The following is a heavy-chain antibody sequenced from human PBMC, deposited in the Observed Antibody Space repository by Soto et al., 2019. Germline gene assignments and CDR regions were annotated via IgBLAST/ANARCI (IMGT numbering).Heavy chain of an antibody. CDR1: GYTFTSYD. V-gene: IGHV1-8*01. J-gene: IGHJ5*02. D-gene: IGHD6-13*01. Sequence: QVQLVQSGAEVKKPGASVKVSCKASGYTFTSYDINWVRQATGQGLEWMGWMNPNSGNTGYAQKFQGRVTMTRNTSMSTAYMELSSLRSEDTAVYSCARERSAAGTGWFDPWGQGTLVTVSS. CDR2: MNPNSGNT. CDR3: ARERSAAGTGWFDP.